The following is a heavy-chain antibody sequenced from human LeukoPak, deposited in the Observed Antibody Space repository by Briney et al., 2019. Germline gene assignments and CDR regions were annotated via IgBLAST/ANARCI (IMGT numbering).Heavy chain of an antibody. CDR1: GGSISSYY. V-gene: IGHV4-59*08. CDR2: IYYSGST. Sequence: SETLSLTCTVSGGSISSYYWSWIRQPPGKGLEWIGYIYYSGSTNYNPSLKNRITISVDTSRNHFSLKLSSVTAADTAVYYCGGGGVTGYYFYWGQGTLVTVSS. CDR3: GGGGVTGYYFY. D-gene: IGHD3-9*01. J-gene: IGHJ4*02.